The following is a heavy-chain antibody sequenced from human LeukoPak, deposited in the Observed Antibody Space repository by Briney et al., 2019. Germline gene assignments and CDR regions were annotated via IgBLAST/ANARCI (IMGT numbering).Heavy chain of an antibody. CDR3: AREGQSNWNDINY. J-gene: IGHJ4*02. V-gene: IGHV1-2*02. CDR1: GYTFTGYY. D-gene: IGHD1-20*01. Sequence: ASVEVSCKASGYTFTGYYMHWVRQAPGQGLEWMGWINPNSGGTNYAQKFQGRVIMTRDTSISTAYMELSRLRSDDTAVYYCAREGQSNWNDINYWGQGTLVTVSS. CDR2: INPNSGGT.